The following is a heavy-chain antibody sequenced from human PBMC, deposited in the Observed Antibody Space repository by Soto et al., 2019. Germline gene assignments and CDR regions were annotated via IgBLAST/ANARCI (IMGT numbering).Heavy chain of an antibody. CDR1: GYTFTSYG. D-gene: IGHD3-22*01. CDR2: ISAYNGNT. J-gene: IGHJ4*02. V-gene: IGHV1-18*04. CDR3: ARGVINYYDSSGYRYYFDY. Sequence: ASVKVSCKASGYTFTSYGISWVRQAPGQGLEWMGWISAYNGNTNYAQKLQGRVTMTTDTSTSTAYMELRSLRSDDTAVYYCARGVINYYDSSGYRYYFDYWGQGTLVTVSS.